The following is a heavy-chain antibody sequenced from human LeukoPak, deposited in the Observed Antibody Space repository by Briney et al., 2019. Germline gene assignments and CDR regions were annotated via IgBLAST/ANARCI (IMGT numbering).Heavy chain of an antibody. CDR1: GYTFADYY. J-gene: IGHJ4*02. V-gene: IGHV1-2*06. CDR3: ARQRSGYVVDY. CDR2: INPNSGGT. Sequence: ASVKVSCKASGYTFADYYMHWVRQAPGQGLEWMGRINPNSGGTNLAQNFQGRVTMTRDTSISTAYMDLSRLRFDDTAVYYCARQRSGYVVDYWGQGTLVTVSS. D-gene: IGHD3-3*01.